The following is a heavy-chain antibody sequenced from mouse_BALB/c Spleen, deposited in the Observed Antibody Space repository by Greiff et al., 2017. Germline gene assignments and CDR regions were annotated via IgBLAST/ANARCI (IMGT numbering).Heavy chain of an antibody. CDR3: ARSRDYDDGAWFAY. Sequence: QVQLKQSGAELARPGASVKMSCKASGYTFTSYTMHWVKQRPGQGLEWIGYINPSSGYTNYNQKFKDKATLTADKSSSTAYMQLSSLTSEDSAVYYCARSRDYDDGAWFAYWGQGTLVTVAA. V-gene: IGHV1-4*01. CDR2: INPSSGYT. J-gene: IGHJ3*01. D-gene: IGHD2-4*01. CDR1: GYTFTSYT.